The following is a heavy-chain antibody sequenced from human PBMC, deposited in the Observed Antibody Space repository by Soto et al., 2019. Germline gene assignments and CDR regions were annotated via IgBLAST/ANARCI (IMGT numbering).Heavy chain of an antibody. CDR2: IYYSGST. V-gene: IGHV4-30-4*01. CDR3: ARAPPDYDLLTGYYVGWFDP. J-gene: IGHJ5*02. Sequence: PSETLSLTCTVSGGSISSGDYYWSWIRQPPGKGLEWIGYIYYSGSTYYNPSLKSRVTISVDTSKNQFSLKLSSVTAADTAVYYCARAPPDYDLLTGYYVGWFDPWGQGTLVTVSS. CDR1: GGSISSGDYY. D-gene: IGHD3-9*01.